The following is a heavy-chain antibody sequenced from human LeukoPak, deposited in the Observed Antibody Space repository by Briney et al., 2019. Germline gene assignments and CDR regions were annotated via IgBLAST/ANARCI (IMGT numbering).Heavy chain of an antibody. Sequence: ASVTVSCKASGGTFSSYAISWVRQAPGQGLEWMGRIIPILGIANYAQKFQGRVTITADKSTSTAYMELSSLRSEDTAVYYCICSGQRWLQSDYWGQGTLVTVSS. V-gene: IGHV1-69*04. CDR3: ICSGQRWLQSDY. CDR2: IIPILGIA. D-gene: IGHD5-24*01. CDR1: GGTFSSYA. J-gene: IGHJ4*02.